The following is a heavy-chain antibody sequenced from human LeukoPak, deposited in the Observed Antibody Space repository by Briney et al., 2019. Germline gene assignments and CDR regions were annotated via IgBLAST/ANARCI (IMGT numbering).Heavy chain of an antibody. Sequence: PGGPLRLSCAGSGFAFGTYAMSWVRQAPGMGREGVSSISAYCQATYYADSVEGRFTISRDNYKNTLYLQLNSRRAEETATYYCARDHYNSICYCLANWGQGTLVTVSS. D-gene: IGHD2-21*01. CDR1: GFAFGTYA. J-gene: IGHJ1*01. V-gene: IGHV3-23*01. CDR2: ISAYCQAT. CDR3: ARDHYNSICYCLAN.